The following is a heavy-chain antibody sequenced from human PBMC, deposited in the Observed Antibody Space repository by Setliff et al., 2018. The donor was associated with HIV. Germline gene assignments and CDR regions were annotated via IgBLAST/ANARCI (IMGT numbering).Heavy chain of an antibody. CDR1: GVSISGYY. J-gene: IGHJ3*02. V-gene: IGHV4-59*01. CDR2: IYYSGST. Sequence: SETLSLTCTVSGVSISGYYWSWIRQPPGKGLEWIGYIYYSGSTNYNPSLKSRVTISVDTSKNQFSLKLSSVTAADTAVYYCASTASGWFDAFDIWGQGTMVTVSS. CDR3: ASTASGWFDAFDI. D-gene: IGHD6-19*01.